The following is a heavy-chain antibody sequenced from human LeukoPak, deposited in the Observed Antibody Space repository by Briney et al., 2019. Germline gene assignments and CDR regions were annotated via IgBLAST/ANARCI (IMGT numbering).Heavy chain of an antibody. CDR2: INPKSGGT. CDR1: GYTFTGYY. CDR3: AGSAVDYGDYWFDP. Sequence: GASVKVSCKTSGYTFTGYYIHWVRQAPGQGLEWMGWINPKSGGTNYAQKFQGRVTMARDTSISTAYMELSRLRSDDTAVYYCAGSAVDYGDYWFDPWGQGTLVTVSS. J-gene: IGHJ5*02. D-gene: IGHD4-17*01. V-gene: IGHV1-2*02.